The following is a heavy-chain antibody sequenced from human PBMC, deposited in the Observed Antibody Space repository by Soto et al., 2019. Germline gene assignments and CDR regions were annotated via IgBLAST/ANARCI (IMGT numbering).Heavy chain of an antibody. Sequence: ASVKVSCKASGYTFNSYGISWVRQAPGQGLEWMGWISAYNGNTNYAQKLQGRVTMTTDTSTSTAYMELRSLRSDDTAVYYCASVDILTGYSTLDYWGQGTLVTVSS. CDR3: ASVDILTGYSTLDY. CDR2: ISAYNGNT. D-gene: IGHD3-9*01. J-gene: IGHJ4*02. V-gene: IGHV1-18*01. CDR1: GYTFNSYG.